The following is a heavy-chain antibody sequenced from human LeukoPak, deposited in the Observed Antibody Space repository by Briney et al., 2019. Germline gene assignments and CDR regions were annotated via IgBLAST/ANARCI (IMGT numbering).Heavy chain of an antibody. D-gene: IGHD6-19*01. J-gene: IGHJ3*02. CDR2: INPNSGAT. CDR1: GYAFTGYY. Sequence: ASVKVSCKASGYAFTGYYIHWVRQAPGQGLEWMGWINPNSGATNYVQKFQGRVTMTRDTSITTVYMELSAMRSDDTAVYYCARDATSGWSGRNSDAFDIWGQGTMVTVSS. CDR3: ARDATSGWSGRNSDAFDI. V-gene: IGHV1-2*02.